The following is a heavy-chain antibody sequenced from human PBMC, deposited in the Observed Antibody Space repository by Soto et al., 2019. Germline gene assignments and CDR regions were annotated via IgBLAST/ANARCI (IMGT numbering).Heavy chain of an antibody. CDR1: GGSISGSNW. V-gene: IGHV4-4*02. D-gene: IGHD6-13*01. Sequence: QVQLQESGPGLVKPSGTLSLTCAVSGGSISGSNWWSWVRQPPGKGLEWIGEIYHIGSTNYNPSLKSRVTISADKSKNQFSLKLTSVTAADTAVYYCASRVGQQLVNYWYFDLWGRGTLVTVSS. CDR3: ASRVGQQLVNYWYFDL. J-gene: IGHJ2*01. CDR2: IYHIGST.